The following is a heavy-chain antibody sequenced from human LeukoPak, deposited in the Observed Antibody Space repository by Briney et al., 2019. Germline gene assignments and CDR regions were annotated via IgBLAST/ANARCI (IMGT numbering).Heavy chain of an antibody. J-gene: IGHJ4*02. Sequence: GGSLRLSCAGSGFTVRNNYMSWVRQAPGKGLEWVSVLYSDGSTYYADSVQGRFTISRDDSSNTLSLEMNSLRADDTGTYYCVKDFCRGGNCPFPFFDSWGQGTVVTVSS. CDR2: LYSDGST. V-gene: IGHV3-53*01. CDR1: GFTVRNNY. D-gene: IGHD3-3*01. CDR3: VKDFCRGGNCPFPFFDS.